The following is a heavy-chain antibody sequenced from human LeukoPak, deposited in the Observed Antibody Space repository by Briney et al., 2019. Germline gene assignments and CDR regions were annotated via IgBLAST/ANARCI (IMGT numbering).Heavy chain of an antibody. Sequence: GGSLRLSCAASGFTFGTYWMSWVRQAPGKGLEWVANINEDGGEKTYVESVKGRLTISRDNAKNSLDLQMNSLRGEDTAVYYCARSGYSRFDYWGQGTLVTVSS. D-gene: IGHD3-22*01. CDR3: ARSGYSRFDY. CDR2: INEDGGEK. V-gene: IGHV3-7*05. CDR1: GFTFGTYW. J-gene: IGHJ4*02.